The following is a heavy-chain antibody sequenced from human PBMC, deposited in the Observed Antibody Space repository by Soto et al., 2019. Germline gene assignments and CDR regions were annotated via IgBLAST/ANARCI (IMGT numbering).Heavy chain of an antibody. Sequence: GESLKISCKGSGYSFTSYWISWVRQMPGKGLEWMGRIDPSDSYTNYSPSFQGHVTISADKSISTAYLQWSSLKASDTAMYYCARQTGYCSGGSCQYHFDYWGQGTLVTVSS. V-gene: IGHV5-10-1*01. CDR2: IDPSDSYT. CDR3: ARQTGYCSGGSCQYHFDY. CDR1: GYSFTSYW. J-gene: IGHJ4*02. D-gene: IGHD2-15*01.